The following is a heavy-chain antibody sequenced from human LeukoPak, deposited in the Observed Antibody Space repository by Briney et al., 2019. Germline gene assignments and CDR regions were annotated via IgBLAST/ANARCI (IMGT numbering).Heavy chain of an antibody. V-gene: IGHV4-61*01. CDR2: IFYSGST. J-gene: IGHJ5*02. D-gene: IGHD2-2*01. CDR1: GGSVSSVSYY. CDR3: ARGVAAATNWFDP. Sequence: PSDTLSLTCTLSGGSVSSVSYYWSWIRQPPGKGLEWIGYIFYSGSTNYKPSLKSRVTISVDTSKNQFSLKLSSVTAADTAVYYCARGVAAATNWFDPWGQGTLVAVSS.